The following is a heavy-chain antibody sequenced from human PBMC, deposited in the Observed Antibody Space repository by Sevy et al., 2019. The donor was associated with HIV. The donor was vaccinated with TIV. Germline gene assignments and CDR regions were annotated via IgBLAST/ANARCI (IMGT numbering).Heavy chain of an antibody. CDR2: ISYDGSNK. CDR3: AKDLDYFDSSAGPSSLIYNYYYGLED. CDR1: GFTFSSFG. J-gene: IGHJ6*02. Sequence: GGSLRLSCAASGFTFSSFGMHLVRQAPGKGLEWVSFISYDGSNKKYADSVKGRLTVSRDKSKNTLYLQMNSLRAEDTAVYYCAKDLDYFDSSAGPSSLIYNYYYGLEDWGPGTTVTVSS. D-gene: IGHD3-22*01. V-gene: IGHV3-30*18.